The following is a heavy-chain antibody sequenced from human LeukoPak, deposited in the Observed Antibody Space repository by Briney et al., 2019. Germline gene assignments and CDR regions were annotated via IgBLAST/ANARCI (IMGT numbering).Heavy chain of an antibody. D-gene: IGHD5-18*01. CDR3: ATVYYSNGYNY. J-gene: IGHJ4*02. CDR2: IKSKTDGGTT. V-gene: IGHV3-15*01. CDR1: GFTLSNAW. Sequence: GGSLRLSCAASGFTLSNAWMTWVRQAPGKGLEWVGRIKSKTDGGTTDYAAPVKGRFTISRDDSRNTLYLQMNSLETEDTAVYYCATVYYSNGYNYWGQGTLVTVSS.